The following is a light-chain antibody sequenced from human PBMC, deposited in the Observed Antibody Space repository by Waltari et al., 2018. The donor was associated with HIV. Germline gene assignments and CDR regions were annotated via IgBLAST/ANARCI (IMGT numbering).Light chain of an antibody. V-gene: IGLV3-1*01. Sequence: SYDLTQSPSVSVSPGQTASLTCFGNNLGDKYVSWYQQKPGQSPVMFIYQDTMGPSGIPERSYGSNSGNRATLTIRVTQAVDVADYYGQTWDDITAMVGGGTKLTVV. CDR1: NLGDKY. CDR2: QDT. J-gene: IGLJ2*01. CDR3: QTWDDITAM.